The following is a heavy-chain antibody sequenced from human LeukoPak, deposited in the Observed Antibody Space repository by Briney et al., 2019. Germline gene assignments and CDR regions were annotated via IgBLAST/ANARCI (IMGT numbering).Heavy chain of an antibody. J-gene: IGHJ3*01. V-gene: IGHV3-23*01. CDR3: AKSLYTNTWFRGTFDL. CDR2: ISGSAGST. D-gene: IGHD6-13*01. CDR1: GFTFSSYA. Sequence: GGPLRLSCAASGFTFSSYAMTWVRQAPGKGLEWVSIISGSAGSTSYADYADSVKGRFTISRDTSKNTLYLQMNSLRAEDTAVYYCAKSLYTNTWFRGTFDLWGQGTLVTVSS.